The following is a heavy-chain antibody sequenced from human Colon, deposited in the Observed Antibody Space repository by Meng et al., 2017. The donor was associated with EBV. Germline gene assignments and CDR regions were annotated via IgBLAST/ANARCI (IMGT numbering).Heavy chain of an antibody. CDR2: ASHPGIA. CDR3: ARVPTTGYKDH. Sequence: QLLLHPLGQASLHLSATLSLTGTVNGGSCSGYVWSGLRKPPGKGMEWIGEASHPGIANSNPSRKSRVTISVDASEKQFSMRLTSVTAADSAVYNSARVPTTGYKDHWGQGTLVTVSS. V-gene: IGHV4-34*01. D-gene: IGHD3-9*01. CDR1: GGSCSGYV. J-gene: IGHJ4*02.